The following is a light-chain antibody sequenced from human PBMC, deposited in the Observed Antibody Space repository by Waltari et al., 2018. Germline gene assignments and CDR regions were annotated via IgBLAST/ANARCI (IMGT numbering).Light chain of an antibody. CDR3: QPNYDTPRT. Sequence: QMTQSPSSLSASVGDRVTITCRASQTIDYLSWYQHKPGEAPKLLIYEKSTLQSGVPTRFSGSKFGTTFILTISSLQPEDFATYFCQPNYDTPRTFGQGTKVDIK. J-gene: IGKJ2*02. V-gene: IGKV1-39*01. CDR2: EKS. CDR1: QTIDY.